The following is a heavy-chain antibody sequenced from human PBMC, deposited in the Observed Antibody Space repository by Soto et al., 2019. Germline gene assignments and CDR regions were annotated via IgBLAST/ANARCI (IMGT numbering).Heavy chain of an antibody. CDR2: ISSSSSYI. D-gene: IGHD2-2*01. J-gene: IGHJ6*03. V-gene: IGHV3-21*01. CDR3: AKNPAGVYCSSTSCYQGYYYMDV. CDR1: GFTFSSYS. Sequence: GGSLRLSCAASGFTFSSYSMNWVRQAPGKGLEWVSSISSSSSYIYYADSVKGRFTISRDNAKNSLYLQMNSLRAEDTAVYYCAKNPAGVYCSSTSCYQGYYYMDVWGKGTTVTVSS.